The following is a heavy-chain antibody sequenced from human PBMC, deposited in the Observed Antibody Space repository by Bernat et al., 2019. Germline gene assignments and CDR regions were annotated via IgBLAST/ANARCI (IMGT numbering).Heavy chain of an antibody. CDR1: GFTFSASA. V-gene: IGHV3-73*02. CDR2: SRSKGNCYAT. CDR3: ISRRYCSGDCYFDY. Sequence: EVQLVESGGGLVQPGWSLKLSCAASGFTFSASAMHWVRQASGRGLEWVGRSRSKGNCYATTYAASVQGRFTISRDDLKDTAYLQMNSLKTEDTAVYYCISRRYCSGDCYFDYWGQGTLVTVSS. J-gene: IGHJ4*02. D-gene: IGHD2-21*01.